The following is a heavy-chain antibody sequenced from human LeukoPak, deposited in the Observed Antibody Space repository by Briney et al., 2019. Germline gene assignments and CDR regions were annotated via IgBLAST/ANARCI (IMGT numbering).Heavy chain of an antibody. J-gene: IGHJ4*02. CDR1: GFSFSSYA. CDR3: ARKENGNYPFDN. D-gene: IGHD1-7*01. CDR2: ISGSGGFT. V-gene: IGHV3-23*01. Sequence: GGSLRLSCAASGFSFSSYAMTWVRQAPGKGLEWVSGISGSGGFTNYADSVKGRFTISRDNSKNTLYLQMNSLRVDDTAVYYCARKENGNYPFDNWGQGTLVPVSS.